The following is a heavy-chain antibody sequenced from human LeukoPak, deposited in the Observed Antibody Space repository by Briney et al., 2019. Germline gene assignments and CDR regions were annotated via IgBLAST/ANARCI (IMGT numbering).Heavy chain of an antibody. D-gene: IGHD3-9*01. CDR2: IRYDGNNK. Sequence: GGSLRLSCGAPGITFSNYGMHWVRQAPGKGLEWVAFIRYDGNNKHYADSVKGRFTISRDNSKSTLYLQMNSLRPEDTAVYYCANGPHYNILTGYYKVRSHLDYWGQGTLVTVSS. V-gene: IGHV3-30*02. CDR3: ANGPHYNILTGYYKVRSHLDY. J-gene: IGHJ4*02. CDR1: GITFSNYG.